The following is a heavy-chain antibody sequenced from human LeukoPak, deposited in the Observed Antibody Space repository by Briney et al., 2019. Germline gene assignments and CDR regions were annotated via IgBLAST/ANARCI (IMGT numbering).Heavy chain of an antibody. D-gene: IGHD5-12*01. CDR3: ARGPSGYHNT. Sequence: GGSLRLSCAASGFTVSSNYMSWVRQAPGKGLEWVSVISWSSGSIGYADSVKGRFTISRDNAKNSLYLQMNSLRAEDTAVYYCARGPSGYHNTGGQGTLVTVSS. V-gene: IGHV3-48*04. CDR1: GFTVSSNY. J-gene: IGHJ4*02. CDR2: ISWSSGSI.